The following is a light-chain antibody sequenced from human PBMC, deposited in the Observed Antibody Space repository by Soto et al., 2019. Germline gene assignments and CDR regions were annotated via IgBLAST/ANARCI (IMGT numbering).Light chain of an antibody. Sequence: QSVLTQPPSASGTPGQRVTISCSGNSFNIENNPVNWYQQLPGTAPKLLIYSNNQRPSGVPDRFSGSKSGTSASLAISGLQSEDEADYYCAAWDDSLNGVVFGGGTKLTVL. CDR3: AAWDDSLNGVV. CDR1: SFNIENNP. V-gene: IGLV1-44*01. J-gene: IGLJ2*01. CDR2: SNN.